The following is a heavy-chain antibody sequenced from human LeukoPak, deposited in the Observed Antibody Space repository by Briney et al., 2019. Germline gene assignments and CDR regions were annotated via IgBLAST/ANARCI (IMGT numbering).Heavy chain of an antibody. CDR1: GFTFDDYA. CDR3: ARANDNYYYYYMDV. J-gene: IGHJ6*03. Sequence: GGSLRLSCAASGFTFDDYAMHWVRHAPGKGLEWVSGISWNSGSIGYADSVKGRFTISRDNAKNSLYLQMNSLRAEDTAVYYCARANDNYYYYYMDVWGKGTTVTISS. CDR2: ISWNSGSI. V-gene: IGHV3-9*01. D-gene: IGHD3-9*01.